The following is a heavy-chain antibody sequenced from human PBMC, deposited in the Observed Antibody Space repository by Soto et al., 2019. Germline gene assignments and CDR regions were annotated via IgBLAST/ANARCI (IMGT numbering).Heavy chain of an antibody. CDR2: IYPGDSDT. CDR1: GHIFSNYW. J-gene: IGHJ4*02. V-gene: IGHV5-51*01. CDR3: ARQRLWGTSGYHYFEN. Sequence: PGESLKISCKGSGHIFSNYWIGWVRQMPGKGLEWMGIIYPGDSDTRYSPSFQGQVTITVDKSINTAYLQWSRLKASDTAIYYCARQRLWGTSGYHYFENWGQGTLVTVSS. D-gene: IGHD3-22*01.